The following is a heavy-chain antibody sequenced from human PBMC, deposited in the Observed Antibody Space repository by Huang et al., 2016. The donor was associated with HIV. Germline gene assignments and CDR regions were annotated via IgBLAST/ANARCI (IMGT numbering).Heavy chain of an antibody. CDR2: DSGYNSYT. V-gene: IGHV1-18*04. J-gene: IGHJ4*02. CDR1: GYNFKTHA. Sequence: QVQLLQSGAEVKKPGASVKISCQTSGYNFKTHAVSWVRQTPGQGLEWMGWDSGYNSYTTYSQRLQGRVTMTTDTSTNTVYMELRCLRSDDTAVYYCARRVGSGWYGEIDYWGQGTLVTVSS. CDR3: ARRVGSGWYGEIDY. D-gene: IGHD6-19*01.